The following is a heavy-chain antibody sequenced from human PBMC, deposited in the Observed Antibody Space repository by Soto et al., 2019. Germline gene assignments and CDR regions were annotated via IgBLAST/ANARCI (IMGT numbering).Heavy chain of an antibody. CDR1: GNTVPNYA. CDR3: ARALGGWPDY. D-gene: IGHD2-15*01. J-gene: IGHJ4*02. CDR2: INGGNGNT. Sequence: ASVKVSCKASGNTVPNYAIHWVRQAPGQRLEWMGWINGGNGNTYYSEHFQGRVTFTRDTSASTAYMELSSLRSEDTAVYYCARALGGWPDYWGQGTLVTVSS. V-gene: IGHV1-3*01.